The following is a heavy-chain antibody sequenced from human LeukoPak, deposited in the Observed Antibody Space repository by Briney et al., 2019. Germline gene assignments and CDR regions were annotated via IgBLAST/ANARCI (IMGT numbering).Heavy chain of an antibody. D-gene: IGHD6-19*01. J-gene: IGHJ6*03. CDR2: IYYSGST. V-gene: IGHV4-59*01. CDR3: ARGDSSGHYYYYMDC. CDR1: GGSISSYY. Sequence: SETLSLTCTVSGGSISSYYWSCIRQPPGKGLEWIGYIYYSGSTNYNPSLKSRVTISVDTSKNQFSLKLSSVTAADTAVYYCARGDSSGHYYYYMDCWGKGTTVTVSS.